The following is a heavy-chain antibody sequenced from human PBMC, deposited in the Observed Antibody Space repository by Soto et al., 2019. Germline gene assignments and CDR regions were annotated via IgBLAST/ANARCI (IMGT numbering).Heavy chain of an antibody. Sequence: SETLSLTCTVSGGSLTGYYWIWIRQSPGKGLEWIGLVHYSGSTNYNPSLRGRVTMSVDTSNNQFSLRLTSVTAADTAVYFCAREAGASGLPFDPWGQGTLVTVSS. J-gene: IGHJ5*02. V-gene: IGHV4-59*01. CDR1: GGSLTGYY. CDR2: VHYSGST. D-gene: IGHD6-19*01. CDR3: AREAGASGLPFDP.